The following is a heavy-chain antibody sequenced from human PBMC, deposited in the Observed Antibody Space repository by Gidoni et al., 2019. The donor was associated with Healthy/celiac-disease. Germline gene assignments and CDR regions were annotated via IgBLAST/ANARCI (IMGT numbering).Heavy chain of an antibody. D-gene: IGHD2-2*01. V-gene: IGHV3-48*01. CDR2: ISSSSSTI. J-gene: IGHJ4*02. Sequence: EVQLVESGGGLVQPGGSLRLSCAASGFTFSSYSMNWVRQAPGTGLEWVSYISSSSSTIYYADSVKGRFTISRDNAKNSLYLQMNSLRAEDTAVYYCARDWEPEDIVVVPAAPTGGNGYWGQGTLVTVSS. CDR3: ARDWEPEDIVVVPAAPTGGNGY. CDR1: GFTFSSYS.